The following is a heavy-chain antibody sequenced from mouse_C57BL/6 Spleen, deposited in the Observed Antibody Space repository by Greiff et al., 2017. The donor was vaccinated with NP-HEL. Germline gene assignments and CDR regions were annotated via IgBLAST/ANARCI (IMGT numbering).Heavy chain of an antibody. Sequence: VQLKQSGPELVKPGASVKIPCKASGYTFTDYNMDWVKQSHGKSLEWIGDINPNNGGTIYNQKFKGKATLTVDKSSSTAYMELRSLTSEDTAVDYCARGGYDAYAMDYWGQGTSVTVTS. CDR2: INPNNGGT. CDR1: GYTFTDYN. D-gene: IGHD2-2*01. J-gene: IGHJ4*01. V-gene: IGHV1-18*01. CDR3: ARGGYDAYAMDY.